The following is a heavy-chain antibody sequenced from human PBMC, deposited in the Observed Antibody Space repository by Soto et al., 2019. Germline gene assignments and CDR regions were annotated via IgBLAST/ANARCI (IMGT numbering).Heavy chain of an antibody. CDR2: IFPGDSDT. Sequence: ESLKISCKASGYSFDNYWIGWVRQMPGKGLEWMGMIFPGDSDTKDSPSLQGLITMSVDKSDSSAFLQWTSLKASDTAMYYCAAAYGTGPNAFEIWGKGTMVTVSS. J-gene: IGHJ3*02. CDR1: GYSFDNYW. D-gene: IGHD2-8*02. V-gene: IGHV5-51*01. CDR3: AAAYGTGPNAFEI.